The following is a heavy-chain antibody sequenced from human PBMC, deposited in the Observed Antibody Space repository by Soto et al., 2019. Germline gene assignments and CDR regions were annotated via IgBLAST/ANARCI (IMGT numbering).Heavy chain of an antibody. Sequence: QVQLVESGGGVVQPGRSLRLSCAASGFTFSSYGMHWVRQAPGKGLEWVAVISYDGSNKYYADSVKGRFTISRENSKNTLYLQMNSLRAEDTAVYYCAKGGVYSYGQFDYWGQGTLVTVSS. J-gene: IGHJ4*02. CDR1: GFTFSSYG. CDR3: AKGGVYSYGQFDY. CDR2: ISYDGSNK. V-gene: IGHV3-30*18. D-gene: IGHD5-18*01.